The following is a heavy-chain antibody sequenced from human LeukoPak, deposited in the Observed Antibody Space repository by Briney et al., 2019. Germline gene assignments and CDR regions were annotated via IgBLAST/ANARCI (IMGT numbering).Heavy chain of an antibody. CDR3: ARGSAQQQLVY. V-gene: IGHV3-7*01. CDR1: GFTFSSYW. D-gene: IGHD6-13*01. CDR2: IKQDGSEK. Sequence: PGGSQRLSCAASGFTFSSYWMSWVRQAPGKGLEWVANIKQDGSEKYYVDSVKGRFTISRDNAKNSLYLQMNSLRAEDTAVYYCARGSAQQQLVYWGQGTLVTVSS. J-gene: IGHJ4*02.